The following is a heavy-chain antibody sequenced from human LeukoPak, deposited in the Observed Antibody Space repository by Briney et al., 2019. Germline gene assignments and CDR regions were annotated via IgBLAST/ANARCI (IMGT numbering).Heavy chain of an antibody. J-gene: IGHJ4*02. CDR3: ARDRGGYTYSHDY. CDR1: GYSISSGYY. CDR2: IYHSGST. V-gene: IGHV4-38-2*02. D-gene: IGHD5-18*01. Sequence: SETLSLTCTVSGYSISSGYYWGWIRQPPGKGLEWIGSIYHSGSTYHNPSLKSRVTISVDTSKNQFSLKLSSVTAADTAVYYCARDRGGYTYSHDYWGQGTLVTVSS.